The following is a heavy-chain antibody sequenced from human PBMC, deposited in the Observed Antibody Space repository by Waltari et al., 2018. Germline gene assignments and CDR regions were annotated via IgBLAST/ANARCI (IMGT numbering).Heavy chain of an antibody. CDR3: ARDGAAAGTGEGFDP. CDR1: GYTFTGYY. CDR2: INPTSGGT. V-gene: IGHV1-2*02. J-gene: IGHJ5*02. Sequence: QVQLVQSGAEVKKPGASVKVSCKASGYTFTGYYMHWVRQAPGQGLEWMGWINPTSGGTNSAQKFQGRVTMTRDTSISTAYMELSRLRSDDTAVYYCARDGAAAGTGEGFDPWGQGTLVTVSS. D-gene: IGHD6-13*01.